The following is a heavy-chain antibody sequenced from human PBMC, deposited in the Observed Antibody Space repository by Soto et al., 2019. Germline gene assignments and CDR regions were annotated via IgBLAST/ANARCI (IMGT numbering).Heavy chain of an antibody. CDR1: GFTFSSYC. V-gene: IGHV3-30*18. CDR2: ISYDGSNK. J-gene: IGHJ4*02. Sequence: PGGSLRLSCAASGFTFSSYCMHWVRQAPGKGLEWVAVISYDGSNKYYADSVKGRFTISRDNSKNTLYLQMNSLRAEDTAVYYCAKVLAGIAVAGTFLDYWGQGTLVTVSS. CDR3: AKVLAGIAVAGTFLDY. D-gene: IGHD6-19*01.